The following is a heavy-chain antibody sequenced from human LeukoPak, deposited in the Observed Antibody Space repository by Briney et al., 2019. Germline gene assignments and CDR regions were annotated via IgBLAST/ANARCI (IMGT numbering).Heavy chain of an antibody. CDR3: AKSGRGSCYWNFNP. J-gene: IGHJ2*01. V-gene: IGHV3-23*01. D-gene: IGHD2-15*01. CDR1: GFTFSSYA. Sequence: GGSLRLSCAASGFTFSSYAMSWVRQAPGKGLEWVSAISGSGGSTYYADSVKGRFTISRDNSKNTLYLQMNSLRAEDTAVYYWAKSGRGSCYWNFNPWGRGTLVTVS. CDR2: ISGSGGST.